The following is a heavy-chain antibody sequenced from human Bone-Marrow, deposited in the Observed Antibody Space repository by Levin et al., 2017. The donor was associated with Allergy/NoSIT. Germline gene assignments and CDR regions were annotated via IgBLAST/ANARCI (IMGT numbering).Heavy chain of an antibody. D-gene: IGHD6-6*01. CDR1: GYTFTSYY. CDR3: AREGGSIAARPRHYGMDV. J-gene: IGHJ6*02. Sequence: EASVKVSCKASGYTFTSYYMHWVRQAPGQGLEWMGIINPSGGSTSYAQKFQGRVTMTRDTSTSTVYMELSSLRSEDTAVYYCAREGGSIAARPRHYGMDVWGQGTTVTVSS. CDR2: INPSGGST. V-gene: IGHV1-46*01.